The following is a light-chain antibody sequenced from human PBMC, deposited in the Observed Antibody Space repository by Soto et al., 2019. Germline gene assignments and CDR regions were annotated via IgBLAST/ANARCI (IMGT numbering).Light chain of an antibody. Sequence: QSVLTQPASVSGSPGQSITISCSGTSSDVGGYNFVSWYQQHPGKAPKLMIYDVSNRPSGVSNRFSGSKSGNTASLTISGLQAEDEADYYCSSYTFSSVLFGGGTKLTVL. J-gene: IGLJ2*01. V-gene: IGLV2-14*01. CDR3: SSYTFSSVL. CDR1: SSDVGGYNF. CDR2: DVS.